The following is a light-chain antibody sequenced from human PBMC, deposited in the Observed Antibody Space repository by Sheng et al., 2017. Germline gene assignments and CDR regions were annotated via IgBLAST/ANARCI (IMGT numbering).Light chain of an antibody. CDR1: ESIFYSNGRNY. CDR2: LGF. CDR3: MQSLQIPWT. V-gene: IGKV2-28*01. J-gene: IGKJ1*01. Sequence: DIVMTQSPLSLPVTPGEPASISCRSSESIFYSNGRNYVNWYLQKPGQSPQLLIYLGFNRASGVPDRFSGSGSGTDFTLKISRVEAEDVGIYYCMQSLQIPWTFGQGTTVAIK.